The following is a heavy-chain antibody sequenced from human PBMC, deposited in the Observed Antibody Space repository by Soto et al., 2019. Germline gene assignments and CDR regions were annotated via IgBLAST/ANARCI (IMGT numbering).Heavy chain of an antibody. CDR1: GFTFSSYV. V-gene: IGHV3-33*01. CDR3: ARGGYCSGGSCYGVDY. D-gene: IGHD2-15*01. J-gene: IGHJ4*02. Sequence: SLRLSCAASGFTFSSYVMHWVRQAPGQGLELLALIWYDGINKYYVDSVKGRLTISSDNSKNTLYLQMNSLRAEDTAVYYCARGGYCSGGSCYGVDYWGQGTLVTVSS. CDR2: IWYDGINK.